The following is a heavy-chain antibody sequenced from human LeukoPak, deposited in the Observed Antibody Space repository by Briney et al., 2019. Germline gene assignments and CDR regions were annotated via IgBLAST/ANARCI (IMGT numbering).Heavy chain of an antibody. CDR2: ISSSGTTI. V-gene: IGHV3-11*01. J-gene: IGHJ4*02. CDR1: GFTFSDYY. CDR3: ASLRGVNR. Sequence: PGGSLRLSCAASGFTFSDYYRGWIRQPPGKGLEWVSHISSSGTTIYYADSVRGRFTVSRDNAKNSLYLQMDSLSAEDTAAYYCASLRGVNRWGQGTLVTVSS. D-gene: IGHD3-10*01.